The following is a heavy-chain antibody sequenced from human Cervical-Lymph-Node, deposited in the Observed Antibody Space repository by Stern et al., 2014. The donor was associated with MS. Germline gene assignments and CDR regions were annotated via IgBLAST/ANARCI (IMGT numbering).Heavy chain of an antibody. J-gene: IGHJ4*02. D-gene: IGHD1-1*01. Sequence: VQLVQSGGGVVQPGRSLRLSCAASGFTFSSYGMHWVRQAPGKGLEWVAVISYDGSNKYYADSVKGRFTISRDNSKNPLYLQMNSLRAEDTAVYYCAKDQTGTPWYWGRGTLVTVSS. CDR2: ISYDGSNK. V-gene: IGHV3-30*18. CDR3: AKDQTGTPWY. CDR1: GFTFSSYG.